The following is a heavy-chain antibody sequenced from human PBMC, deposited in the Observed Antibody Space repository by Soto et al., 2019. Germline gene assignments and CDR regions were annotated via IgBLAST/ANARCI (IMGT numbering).Heavy chain of an antibody. CDR3: AKLDIGYSSGWPDY. V-gene: IGHV3-23*01. J-gene: IGHJ4*02. CDR1: GFTFSSYA. D-gene: IGHD6-19*01. Sequence: XVSLRLSCAASGFTFSSYAMSGVRQAPGKGLEWVSAISGSGGSTYYADSVKGRFTISRDNSKNTLYLQMNSLRAEDTAVYYCAKLDIGYSSGWPDYWGQGTLVTVSS. CDR2: ISGSGGST.